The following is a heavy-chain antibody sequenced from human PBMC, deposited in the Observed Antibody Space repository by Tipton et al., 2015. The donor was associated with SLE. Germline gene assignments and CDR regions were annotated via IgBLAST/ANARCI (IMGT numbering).Heavy chain of an antibody. J-gene: IGHJ5*02. D-gene: IGHD2-2*01. Sequence: TLSLTCIVSGSSIDGGYHWGWIRQPPGKGLEWIGSIYFSGSAYTNPSLQSRVIISLDTSKNQFFLKLNSVRAADTAVYYCARSGGRFPAAIILEAFDPWGQGTLVTVSS. CDR1: GSSIDGGYH. CDR3: ARSGGRFPAAIILEAFDP. V-gene: IGHV4-38-2*02. CDR2: IYFSGSA.